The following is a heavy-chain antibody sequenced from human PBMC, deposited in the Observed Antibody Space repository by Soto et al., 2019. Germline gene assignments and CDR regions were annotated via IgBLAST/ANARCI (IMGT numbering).Heavy chain of an antibody. D-gene: IGHD6-13*01. V-gene: IGHV4-59*08. J-gene: IGHJ6*02. Sequence: SETLSLTCTVSGGSISSYYWSWIRQPPGKGLEWIGYIYYSGSTNYNPSLKSRVTISVDTSKNQFSLKLSSVTAADMAVYYCARQRIAAAGTGYYYYAMDVWGQGTTVT. CDR3: ARQRIAAAGTGYYYYAMDV. CDR2: IYYSGST. CDR1: GGSISSYY.